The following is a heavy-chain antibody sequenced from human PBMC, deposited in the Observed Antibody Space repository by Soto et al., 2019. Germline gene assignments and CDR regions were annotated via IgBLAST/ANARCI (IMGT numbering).Heavy chain of an antibody. CDR1: GGTYSSYR. CDR3: ARDSGAKLSSS. V-gene: IGHV1-69*13. Sequence: ASVKVSCKASGGTYSSYRINWVRQAPGQGLEWVGGIVPIYRTADYAQKFQGRVTITADESARTAYLEVRSLKSQDTAVYYCARDSGAKLSSSWGQGTLVTVSS. J-gene: IGHJ4*02. CDR2: IVPIYRTA. D-gene: IGHD6-13*01.